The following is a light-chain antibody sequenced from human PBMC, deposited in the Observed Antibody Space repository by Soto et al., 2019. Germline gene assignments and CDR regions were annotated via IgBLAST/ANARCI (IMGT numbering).Light chain of an antibody. Sequence: QSALTQPASVSGSPGQSIAISCTGTSSDVGGYNYVSWYQQHPGKAPKLVIYEVSNRPSGVSNRFSGSKSGNTASLTISGLQAEDEADYYCSSYTSSSDYVFGTGTKVTVL. V-gene: IGLV2-14*01. CDR2: EVS. CDR3: SSYTSSSDYV. J-gene: IGLJ1*01. CDR1: SSDVGGYNY.